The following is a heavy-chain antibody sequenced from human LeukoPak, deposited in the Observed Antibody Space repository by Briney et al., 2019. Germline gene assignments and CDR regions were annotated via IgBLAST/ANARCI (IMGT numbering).Heavy chain of an antibody. CDR1: GASISSYF. D-gene: IGHD3-22*01. CDR3: TRFYDRSGPHFDY. Sequence: PSETLSLTCTVSGASISSYFWSWIRQPPGKGLEWIGDIHYSGNTNYNPSLKSRVTISVDTSKNQFSLKLTSVTAADTAVCYCTRFYDRSGPHFDYWGQGNLATVSS. V-gene: IGHV4-59*01. CDR2: IHYSGNT. J-gene: IGHJ4*02.